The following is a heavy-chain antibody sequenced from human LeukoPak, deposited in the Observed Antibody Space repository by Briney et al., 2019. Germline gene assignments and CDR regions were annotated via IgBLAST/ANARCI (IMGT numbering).Heavy chain of an antibody. CDR2: ISGDGGST. CDR1: GFSFDDYV. D-gene: IGHD2-8*01. V-gene: IGHV3-43*02. CDR3: AKDIMGSRDNWFDP. Sequence: GGSLRLSCAASGFSFDDYVMHLVRQSPGKGLEWVSLISGDGGSTYYADSVRGRFTLSRDNSKNSRYLQMSSLRTEDTVLYYCAKDIMGSRDNWFDPWGQGALVTVSS. J-gene: IGHJ5*02.